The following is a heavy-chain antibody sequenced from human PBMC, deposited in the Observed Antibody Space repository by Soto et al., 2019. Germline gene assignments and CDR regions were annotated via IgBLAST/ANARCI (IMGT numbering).Heavy chain of an antibody. D-gene: IGHD6-13*01. CDR1: GGSISSYY. J-gene: IGHJ5*02. V-gene: IGHV4-59*08. Sequence: SETLSLTCTVSGGSISSYYWSWIRQPPGKGLEWIGYIYYSGSTNYNPSLKSRVTISVDTSKNQFSLKLSSVTAADTAVYYCARQSSSSKPAEGTGNNWFDPWGQGTLVTVSS. CDR2: IYYSGST. CDR3: ARQSSSSKPAEGTGNNWFDP.